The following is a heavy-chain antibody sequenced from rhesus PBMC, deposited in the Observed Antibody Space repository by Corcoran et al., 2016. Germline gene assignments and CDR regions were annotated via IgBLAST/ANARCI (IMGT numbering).Heavy chain of an antibody. Sequence: QVQLQESGPGLVKPSETLSLTCAVSGGSISDDYYWSWIRQPPGKGLEWIGYIYGSGGGTNYNPSLKNRVTISLDTSKNQFSLKLSSVTAADTAVYYCASPYVEYCTGSGCYGFDYWGQGVLVTVSS. V-gene: IGHV4-106*01. CDR3: ASPYVEYCTGSGCYGFDY. J-gene: IGHJ4*01. CDR2: IYGSGGGT. D-gene: IGHD2-21*01. CDR1: GGSISDDYY.